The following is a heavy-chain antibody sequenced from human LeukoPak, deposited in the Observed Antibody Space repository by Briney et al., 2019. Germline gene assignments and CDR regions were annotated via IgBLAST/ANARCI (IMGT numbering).Heavy chain of an antibody. CDR2: INHSGST. Sequence: SETLSLTCAVYGGSFSGYYWSWIRQPPGKGLEWIGEINHSGSTNYNPSLKSRVTISVDTSKNQFSLKLSSVTAADTAVYYCARVSDYYDSSALDAFDIWGQGTMVTVSS. D-gene: IGHD3-22*01. J-gene: IGHJ3*02. V-gene: IGHV4-34*01. CDR3: ARVSDYYDSSALDAFDI. CDR1: GGSFSGYY.